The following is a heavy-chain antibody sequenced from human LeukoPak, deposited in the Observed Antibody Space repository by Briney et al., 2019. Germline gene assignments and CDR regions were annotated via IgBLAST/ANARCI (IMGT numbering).Heavy chain of an antibody. Sequence: GGSLRLSCTASGFTFTSHWMRWVRQVPGKGLVWVSRINGDGSGTNRADSVKGRFTISRANPNNTLYLQINSLRVEPTAVYYCARALVYGSATSDYCGQGTLVSVSS. D-gene: IGHD3-10*01. J-gene: IGHJ4*02. CDR2: INGDGSGT. CDR3: ARALVYGSATSDY. V-gene: IGHV3-74*01. CDR1: GFTFTSHW.